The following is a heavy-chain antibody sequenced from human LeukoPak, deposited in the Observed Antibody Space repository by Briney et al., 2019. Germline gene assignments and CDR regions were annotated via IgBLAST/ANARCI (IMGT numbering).Heavy chain of an antibody. D-gene: IGHD3-22*01. CDR2: IYYSVIT. Sequence: SETLSLTCTVSSGSISGYYWSWIRQPPGKGLEWIGYIYYSVITYYNPSLKSRVTISIDTSKNQFSLRLNSMTAADTAVYHCARWGVPRSDSSGYIDYWGQGTLVTVTS. CDR1: SGSISGYY. CDR3: ARWGVPRSDSSGYIDY. J-gene: IGHJ4*02. V-gene: IGHV4-59*12.